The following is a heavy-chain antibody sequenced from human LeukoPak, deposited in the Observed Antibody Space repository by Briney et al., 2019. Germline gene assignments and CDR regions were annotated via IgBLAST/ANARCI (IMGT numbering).Heavy chain of an antibody. J-gene: IGHJ4*02. CDR1: GFTFSNYN. D-gene: IGHD1-1*01. Sequence: GGSLRLSCAASGFTFSNYNMNWVRQAPGKGLEWVSTIRGTGDSTHYADSVKGRFIISRDKSKNMLYLQMNGLRAEDTAIYYCAKGQELDDGVFDSWGQGTLVTVSS. CDR2: IRGTGDST. V-gene: IGHV3-23*01. CDR3: AKGQELDDGVFDS.